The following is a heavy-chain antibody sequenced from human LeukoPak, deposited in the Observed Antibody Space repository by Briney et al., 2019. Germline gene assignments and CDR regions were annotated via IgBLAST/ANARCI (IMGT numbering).Heavy chain of an antibody. Sequence: PSETLSLTCTVSGGSISNYYWSWIRQPAGKGLEWIGRIFASGSTNYNPSLKSRVAISVDTSKNQFSLKLSSVTATDTAVYYCARARDSRGYQFKGFDYWGQGTLVTVSS. D-gene: IGHD3-22*01. CDR2: IFASGST. V-gene: IGHV4-4*07. J-gene: IGHJ4*02. CDR1: GGSISNYY. CDR3: ARARDSRGYQFKGFDY.